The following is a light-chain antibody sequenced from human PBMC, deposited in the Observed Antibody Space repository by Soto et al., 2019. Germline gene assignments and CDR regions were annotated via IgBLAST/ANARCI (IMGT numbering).Light chain of an antibody. V-gene: IGKV3-20*01. CDR1: QSVSSSY. Sequence: EIVLTQSPGTLSLSPGERATLSCRASQSVSSSYLAWYQHKSGQAPRLLIYGASSRATGIPDRFSGSGSGTDFTLTISRLEPEDFAVYYCQQYGSSPPLTFGGGTKVEIK. CDR3: QQYGSSPPLT. J-gene: IGKJ4*01. CDR2: GAS.